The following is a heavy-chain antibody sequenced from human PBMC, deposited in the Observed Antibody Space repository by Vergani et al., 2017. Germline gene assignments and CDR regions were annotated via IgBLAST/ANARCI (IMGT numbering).Heavy chain of an antibody. Sequence: QVQLVQSGAEVKKPGSSVKVSCKASGGTFSSYAISWVRQAPGQGLEWMGGIIPIFGTANYAQKFQGRVTITADESTSTAYMELSSLRSEDTAVYYCARTRRQLLYLAANTLINDAFDIWGQGTMVTVSS. CDR3: ARTRRQLLYLAANTLINDAFDI. J-gene: IGHJ3*02. CDR1: GGTFSSYA. D-gene: IGHD2-2*02. V-gene: IGHV1-69*01. CDR2: IIPIFGTA.